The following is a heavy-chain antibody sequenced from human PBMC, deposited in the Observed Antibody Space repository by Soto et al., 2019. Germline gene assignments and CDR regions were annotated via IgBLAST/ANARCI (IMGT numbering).Heavy chain of an antibody. CDR1: GSAFTSHY. CDR3: APARYFGDDSPTDD. Sequence: QVQLVQSGAEVKKPGASVKVSCKASGSAFTSHYMHWVRQAPGQGLTWMGIINPSGGSTNYAQKFQGRVTVTSDTSTSTVYMYLSGLRSEDTAVYYCAPARYFGDDSPTDDWGQGTLVTVSS. J-gene: IGHJ4*02. V-gene: IGHV1-46*01. D-gene: IGHD4-17*01. CDR2: INPSGGST.